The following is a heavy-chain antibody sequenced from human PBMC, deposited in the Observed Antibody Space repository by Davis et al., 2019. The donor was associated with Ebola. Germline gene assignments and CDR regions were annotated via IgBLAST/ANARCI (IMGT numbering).Heavy chain of an antibody. Sequence: GGSLRLSCAASGFTFSSYAMHWVRQAPGKGLEWVAVISYDGSNKYYADSVRGRFTISRDNARKTLYLQMNSLRAEDTAVYYCAKDQLSVVVIYYYGMDVWGQGTTVTVSS. D-gene: IGHD2-15*01. CDR2: ISYDGSNK. CDR1: GFTFSSYA. V-gene: IGHV3-30-3*01. CDR3: AKDQLSVVVIYYYGMDV. J-gene: IGHJ6*02.